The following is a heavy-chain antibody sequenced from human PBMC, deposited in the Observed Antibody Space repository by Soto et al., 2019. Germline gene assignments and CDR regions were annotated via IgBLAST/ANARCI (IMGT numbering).Heavy chain of an antibody. J-gene: IGHJ3*02. Sequence: QITLKESGPTLVKPTQTLTLTCTFSGFSLSTSGVGVGWIRQPPGKALEWLALIYWDDDKRYSPSLKSRLTITKDTAKKQVVLTMTNMDPVDTATYYCAHSLIAAADIDDAFDIWGQGTMVTVSS. CDR3: AHSLIAAADIDDAFDI. D-gene: IGHD6-13*01. CDR2: IYWDDDK. V-gene: IGHV2-5*02. CDR1: GFSLSTSGVG.